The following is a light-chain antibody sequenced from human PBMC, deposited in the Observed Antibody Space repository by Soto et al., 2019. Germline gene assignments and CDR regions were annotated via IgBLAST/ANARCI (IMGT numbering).Light chain of an antibody. J-gene: IGKJ1*01. V-gene: IGKV3-15*01. CDR1: QSVSSN. Sequence: EIVMTQSPSTLSVSPGVRATLSCRASQSVSSNLAWYQQKPGQAPRLLIYGASPRATGIPARFSGSGSGTEFPLTISGLQSEDFAVYYCQQYNNWPPWTFGQGTKVESK. CDR2: GAS. CDR3: QQYNNWPPWT.